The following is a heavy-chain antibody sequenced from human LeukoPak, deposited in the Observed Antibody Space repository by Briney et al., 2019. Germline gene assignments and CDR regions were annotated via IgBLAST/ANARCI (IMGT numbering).Heavy chain of an antibody. J-gene: IGHJ4*02. Sequence: GGSLRLSCAASGFTFSNYWMHWVRQAPGKGLVWVSHINSDGSSTNYADSVKGRFTISRDNAKNTLYLQMNSLRAEDTAVYYCARDRSSLGLWFGELRNWGQGTLVTVSS. V-gene: IGHV3-74*01. CDR2: INSDGSST. CDR3: ARDRSSLGLWFGELRN. D-gene: IGHD3-10*01. CDR1: GFTFSNYW.